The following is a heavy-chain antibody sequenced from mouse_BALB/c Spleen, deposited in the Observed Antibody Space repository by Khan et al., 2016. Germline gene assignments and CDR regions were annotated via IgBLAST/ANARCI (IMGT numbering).Heavy chain of an antibody. J-gene: IGHJ3*01. CDR3: TRDSSGGFAY. V-gene: IGHV5-6-4*01. CDR1: GFNFSSYT. D-gene: IGHD3-1*01. Sequence: EVELVESGGGLVKPGGSLKLSCAASGFNFSSYTMSWVRQTPEKRLEWVATISSGGSYTYYPDNMKGRFTISRDNAKNTLYLQMSSLKSEDTDMYYCTRDSSGGFAYWGQGTLVTVSA. CDR2: ISSGGSYT.